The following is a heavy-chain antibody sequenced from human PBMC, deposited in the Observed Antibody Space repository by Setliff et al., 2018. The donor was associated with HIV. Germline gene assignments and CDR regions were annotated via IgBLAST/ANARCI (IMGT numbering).Heavy chain of an antibody. CDR1: GDSINRGYY. D-gene: IGHD3-3*01. CDR2: IYKSGST. CDR3: ARQSYDFWSGPLGFDY. V-gene: IGHV4-38-2*01. Sequence: SETLSLTCAVSGDSINRGYYWAWIRQPPGKGPEWIGSIYKSGSTYHNPSLKSRVTISVNLSKNHFSLELSSVTAADTAVYYCARQSYDFWSGPLGFDYWGQGTLVTVSS. J-gene: IGHJ4*02.